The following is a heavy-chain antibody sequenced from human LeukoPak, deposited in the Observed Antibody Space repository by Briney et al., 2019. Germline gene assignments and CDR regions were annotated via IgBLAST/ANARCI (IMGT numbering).Heavy chain of an antibody. D-gene: IGHD3-22*01. CDR1: GFTFSSYA. J-gene: IGHJ4*02. V-gene: IGHV3-23*01. CDR3: AKNRYYYDSSGYYDYFYFDY. Sequence: PGGSLRLSCAASGFTFSSYAMSWVRQAPGKGLEWVSAISGSGGSTYYADSVKGRFTIPRDNSKNTLYLQMNSLRAEDTAVYYCAKNRYYYDSSGYYDYFYFDYWGQGTLVTVSS. CDR2: ISGSGGST.